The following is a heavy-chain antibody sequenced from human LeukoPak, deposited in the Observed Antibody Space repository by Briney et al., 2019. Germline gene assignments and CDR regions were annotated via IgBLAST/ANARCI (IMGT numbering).Heavy chain of an antibody. CDR2: LSGTGTT. D-gene: IGHD6-13*01. CDR1: GISFSSFG. Sequence: GGSLRLSCAASGISFSSFGMSWVRQTPEKGLEWVSTLSGTGTTFYAGSVKGRFTISRANSENTLYLQMDSLTAEDTALYYCARVGYSSAWYFFNFWGQGTLVTVSS. CDR3: ARVGYSSAWYFFNF. V-gene: IGHV3-23*01. J-gene: IGHJ4*02.